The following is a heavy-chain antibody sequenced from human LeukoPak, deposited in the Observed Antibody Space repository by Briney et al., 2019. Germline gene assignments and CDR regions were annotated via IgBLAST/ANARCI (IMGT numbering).Heavy chain of an antibody. CDR1: GYTFTGYY. CDR2: INTNTGNP. CDR3: ASGAIFGVVIAFDI. D-gene: IGHD3-3*01. V-gene: IGHV7-4-1*02. J-gene: IGHJ3*02. Sequence: ASVKVSCKASGYTFTGYYMHWVRQAPGQGLEWMGWINTNTGNPTYAQGFTGRFVFSLDTSVSTAYLQISSLKAEDTAVYYCASGAIFGVVIAFDIWGQGTMVTVSS.